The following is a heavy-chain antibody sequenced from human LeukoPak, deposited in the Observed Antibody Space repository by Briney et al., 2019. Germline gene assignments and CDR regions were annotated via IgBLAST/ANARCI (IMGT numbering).Heavy chain of an antibody. CDR2: INHSGST. CDR1: GGSFSGYY. CDR3: ARGGEGSGWYRNYYYYMDV. V-gene: IGHV4-34*01. J-gene: IGHJ6*03. Sequence: SETLSLTCAVYGGSFSGYYWSWIRHPPGKGLEWIGAINHSGSTNYNPSLKSRVTISVDTSKNQFSLKLSSVTAADTAVYYCARGGEGSGWYRNYYYYMDVWGKGTTVTVSS. D-gene: IGHD6-19*01.